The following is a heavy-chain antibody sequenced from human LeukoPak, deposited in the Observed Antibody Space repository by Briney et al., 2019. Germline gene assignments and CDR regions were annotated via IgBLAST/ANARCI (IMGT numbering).Heavy chain of an antibody. J-gene: IGHJ5*02. Sequence: PGASLRLSCAASGFTFSSYAMSWVRQAPGKGLEWVSAISGSGGSTYYADSVRGRFTISRDNSKNTLYLQMNSLRAEDTAVYYCAKGAEYCSGGSCYSGEFDPWGQGTLVTVSS. D-gene: IGHD2-15*01. CDR1: GFTFSSYA. V-gene: IGHV3-23*01. CDR3: AKGAEYCSGGSCYSGEFDP. CDR2: ISGSGGST.